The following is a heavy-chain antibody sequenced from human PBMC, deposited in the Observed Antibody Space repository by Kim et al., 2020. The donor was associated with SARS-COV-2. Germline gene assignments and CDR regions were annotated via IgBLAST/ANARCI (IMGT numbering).Heavy chain of an antibody. D-gene: IGHD7-27*01. Sequence: GGSLRLSCAASGFTFSSYGMHWVRQAPGKGLEWVAVISYDGSNKYYADSVKGRFTISRDNSKNTLYLQMNSLRAEDTAVYYCAKGTGDRDAFDIWGQGTMVTVSS. J-gene: IGHJ3*02. CDR3: AKGTGDRDAFDI. CDR2: ISYDGSNK. CDR1: GFTFSSYG. V-gene: IGHV3-30*18.